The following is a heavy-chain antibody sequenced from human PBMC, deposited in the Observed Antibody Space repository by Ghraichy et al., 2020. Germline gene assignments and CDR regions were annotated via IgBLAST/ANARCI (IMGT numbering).Heavy chain of an antibody. CDR1: GGSISGYY. D-gene: IGHD2-21*02. Sequence: SETLSLTCTVSGGSISGYYWSWIRQPPGKGLEYIGYIYHSVNTNYNPSLKSRVTISVDTSKNQFSLKVSSVTAADTAVYYCAKWGHCGGDCYYLDYWGQGALVTVSS. V-gene: IGHV4-59*01. CDR3: AKWGHCGGDCYYLDY. J-gene: IGHJ4*02. CDR2: IYHSVNT.